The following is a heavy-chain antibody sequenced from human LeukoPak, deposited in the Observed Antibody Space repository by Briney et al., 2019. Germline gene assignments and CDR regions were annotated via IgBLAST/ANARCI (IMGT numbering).Heavy chain of an antibody. V-gene: IGHV1-69*01. J-gene: IGHJ4*02. CDR2: IIPIFGTA. Sequence: SVKVSCKASGGTFSSYAISWVRQAPGQGLEWMGGIIPIFGTANYAQKFQGRVTITADESTSTAYMELSSLRSEDTAVYYCARVGPVGSGWAYFDYWGQGTLVTVSS. D-gene: IGHD6-19*01. CDR3: ARVGPVGSGWAYFDY. CDR1: GGTFSSYA.